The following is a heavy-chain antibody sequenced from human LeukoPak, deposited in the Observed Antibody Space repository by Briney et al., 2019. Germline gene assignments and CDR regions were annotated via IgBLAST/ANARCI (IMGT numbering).Heavy chain of an antibody. CDR3: ARVVIGSGWYADPYYFDY. J-gene: IGHJ4*02. Sequence: ASVTVSCKASGYTFTGYYMHWVRQAPGQGLEWMGWINPNSGGTNYAQKFQGRVTMTRDTSISTAYMELSRLRSDDTAVYYCARVVIGSGWYADPYYFDYWGQGTLVTVSS. CDR2: INPNSGGT. CDR1: GYTFTGYY. V-gene: IGHV1-2*02. D-gene: IGHD6-19*01.